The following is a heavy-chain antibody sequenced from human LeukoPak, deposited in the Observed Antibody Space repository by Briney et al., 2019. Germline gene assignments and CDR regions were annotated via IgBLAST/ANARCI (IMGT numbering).Heavy chain of an antibody. D-gene: IGHD3-22*01. CDR1: GYTFTSYA. CDR2: ISGYNGNT. V-gene: IGHV1-18*01. J-gene: IGHJ4*02. CDR3: ARSYYDSSGHLDY. Sequence: GASVKVPCKASGYTFTSYAISWVRQAPGQGLEWMGWISGYNGNTVYAQQFQGRVTMTTDTSTSTVYMDLRSLRSDDTAEYYCARSYYDSSGHLDYWGQGTLVTISS.